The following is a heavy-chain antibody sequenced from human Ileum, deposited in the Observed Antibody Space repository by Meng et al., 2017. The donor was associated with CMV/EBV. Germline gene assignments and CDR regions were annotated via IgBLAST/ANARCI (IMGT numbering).Heavy chain of an antibody. CDR1: GFTFSSYG. J-gene: IGHJ4*02. CDR2: IRYDGSNK. D-gene: IGHD3-22*01. CDR3: AKDGSSSGYYDYYFDY. V-gene: IGHV3-30*02. Sequence: GFTFSSYGMHWVRQAPGKGLEWVAFIRYDGSNKYYADSVKGRFTISRDNSKNTLYLQMNSLRAEDTAVYYCAKDGSSSGYYDYYFDYWGQGTLVTVSS.